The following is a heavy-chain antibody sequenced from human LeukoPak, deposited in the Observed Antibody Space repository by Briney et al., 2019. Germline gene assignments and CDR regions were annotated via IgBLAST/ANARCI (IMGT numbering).Heavy chain of an antibody. V-gene: IGHV3-11*01. Sequence: TAGGSLRLSCAASGFTFSDYYMSWIRQAPGKGLEWVSYISSSGSTIYYADSVKGRFSISRDNAKNSLYLQMNSLRAEDTAVYYCARDRNPYYYDSSGYYYFDYWGQGTLVTVSS. CDR3: ARDRNPYYYDSSGYYYFDY. D-gene: IGHD3-22*01. CDR2: ISSSGSTI. CDR1: GFTFSDYY. J-gene: IGHJ4*02.